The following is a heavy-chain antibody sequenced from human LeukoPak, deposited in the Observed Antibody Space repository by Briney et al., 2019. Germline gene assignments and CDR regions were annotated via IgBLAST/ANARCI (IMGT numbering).Heavy chain of an antibody. V-gene: IGHV4-4*07. CDR1: GGSISSYY. J-gene: IGHJ3*02. CDR2: IYTSGST. CDR3: ASTGYSSGWGAFDI. D-gene: IGHD6-19*01. Sequence: SETLSLTCTVSGGSISSYYWSWIRPPAGKGLEWIGRIYTSGSTNYNPSLKSRVTMSVDTSKNQFSLKLSSVTAADTAVYYCASTGYSSGWGAFDIWGQGTMVTVSS.